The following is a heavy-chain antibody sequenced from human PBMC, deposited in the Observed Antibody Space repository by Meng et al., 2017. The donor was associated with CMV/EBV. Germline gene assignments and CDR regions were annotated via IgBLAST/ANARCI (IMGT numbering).Heavy chain of an antibody. CDR3: AREGRGYSYGYYYYYGMDV. CDR2: MNPNSGNT. Sequence: ASVKVSCKASGYTFTSYDINWVRQATGQGLEWMGWMNPNSGNTGYAQKFRGRVTMTRNTSISTAYMELSSLRSEDTAVYYCAREGRGYSYGYYYYYGMDVWGQGTTVTVSS. CDR1: GYTFTSYD. V-gene: IGHV1-8*01. J-gene: IGHJ6*02. D-gene: IGHD5-18*01.